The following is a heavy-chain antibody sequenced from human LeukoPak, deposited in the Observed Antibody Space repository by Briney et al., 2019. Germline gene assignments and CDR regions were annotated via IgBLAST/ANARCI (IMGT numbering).Heavy chain of an antibody. J-gene: IGHJ4*02. CDR2: IRYNGNNQ. CDR3: AKDPGWTVTTDY. Sequence: GGPLRLSCAASGFTFNNYGMHWVRQAPGKGLEWVAFIRYNGNNQYYADSVKGRFTISRDNSKNTLSLQMSSLRAEDTAVYYCAKDPGWTVTTDYWGQGTLVTVSS. V-gene: IGHV3-30*02. CDR1: GFTFNNYG. D-gene: IGHD4-17*01.